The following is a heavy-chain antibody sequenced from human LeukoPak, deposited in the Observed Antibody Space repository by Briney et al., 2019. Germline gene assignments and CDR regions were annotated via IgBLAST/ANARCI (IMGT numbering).Heavy chain of an antibody. CDR3: ARGSYGYGGYFDY. D-gene: IGHD5-18*01. Sequence: SGPALVKPTQTLTLTCTFSGFSLSTSGMRVSWIRQPPGKALEWLARIDWDDDKFYSTSLKTRLTISKDTSKNQVVLTMTNMDPVGTATYYCARGSYGYGGYFDYWGQGTLVTVSS. V-gene: IGHV2-70*04. CDR1: GFSLSTSGMR. J-gene: IGHJ4*02. CDR2: IDWDDDK.